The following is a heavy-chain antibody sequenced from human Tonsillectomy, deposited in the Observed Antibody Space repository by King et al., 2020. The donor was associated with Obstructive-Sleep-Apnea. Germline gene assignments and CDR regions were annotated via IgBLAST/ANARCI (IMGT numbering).Heavy chain of an antibody. CDR1: GFSFSSYA. V-gene: IGHV3-30-3*01. CDR3: ARRRVRGATYYYGMDV. J-gene: IGHJ6*02. D-gene: IGHD3-10*01. Sequence: HVQLVESGGGVVQTGRSLRLSCAVSGFSFSSYAMHWVRQAPGKGLEWVAVISYDGSNKHYADSVKGRFTISRDNSKNTLYLQMNSLRAEDTAVYYCARRRVRGATYYYGMDVWGQGTTVTVSS. CDR2: ISYDGSNK.